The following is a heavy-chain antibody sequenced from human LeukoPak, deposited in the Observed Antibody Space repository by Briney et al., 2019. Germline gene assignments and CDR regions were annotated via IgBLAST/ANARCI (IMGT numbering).Heavy chain of an antibody. CDR1: GGSISSSSYY. CDR2: IYYSGST. Sequence: PSETLSLTCTVSGGSISSSSYYWGWIRQPPGKGLEWIGSIYYSGSTYYNPSLKSRVTISVDTSKNQFSLKLSSVTAADTPVYYCASGYCSGGSCLVFDYWGQGTLVTVSS. CDR3: ASGYCSGGSCLVFDY. J-gene: IGHJ4*02. V-gene: IGHV4-39*01. D-gene: IGHD2-15*01.